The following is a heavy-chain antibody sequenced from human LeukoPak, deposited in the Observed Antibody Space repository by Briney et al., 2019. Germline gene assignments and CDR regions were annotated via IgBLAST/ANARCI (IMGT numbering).Heavy chain of an antibody. J-gene: IGHJ6*02. CDR2: FSPEDDET. Sequence: GASVKVSCKVSGYTLTELSMHWVRQAPGKGLEWMGSFSPEDDETIYAQKFQGRVTMTEDTSTDTAYMELSSLRSEDTAMYYCATESRSYYYGLDVWGQGTTVTVSS. V-gene: IGHV1-24*01. CDR3: ATESRSYYYGLDV. CDR1: GYTLTELS.